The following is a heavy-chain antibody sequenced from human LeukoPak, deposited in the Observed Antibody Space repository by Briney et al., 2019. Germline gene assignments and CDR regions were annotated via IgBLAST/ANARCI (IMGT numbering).Heavy chain of an antibody. CDR1: GYTYTTYG. CDR3: ARDYDDTSRCFGY. CDR2: ISTYSGHT. J-gene: IGHJ4*02. V-gene: IGHV1-18*01. Sequence: ASVKVSCMASGYTYTTYGINWVRQAPGQGLQWMGWISTYSGHTNYVENLRGRVTMTTDSSTSTVYMELRSLKSDDTAVYYCARDYDDTSRCFGYWGQGTLVTVSS. D-gene: IGHD4-23*01.